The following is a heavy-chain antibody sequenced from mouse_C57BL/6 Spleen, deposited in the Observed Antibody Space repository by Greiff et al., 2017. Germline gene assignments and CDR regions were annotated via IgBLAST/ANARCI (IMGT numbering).Heavy chain of an antibody. D-gene: IGHD2-3*01. V-gene: IGHV1-61*01. J-gene: IGHJ3*01. CDR3: ARRASYDGSFAY. CDR2: IYPSDSET. CDR1: GYTFTSYW. Sequence: QVQLKQPGAELVRPGSSVKLSCKASGYTFTSYWMDWVKQRPGQGLEWIGNIYPSDSETHYNQKFKDKATLTVDKSSSTAYMQLSSLTSEDSAVYYCARRASYDGSFAYWGQGTLVTVSA.